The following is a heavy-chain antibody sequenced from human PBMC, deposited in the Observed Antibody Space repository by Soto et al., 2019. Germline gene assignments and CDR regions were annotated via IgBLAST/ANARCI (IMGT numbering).Heavy chain of an antibody. Sequence: SVKVSCKVSGYTLTELSMHWVLQSPGEGLEWMGGFDLENGETIYAQRFQGRVTMTEESSADTPFLQWRSLKASDTAMYYCARPDYTQDVWYHTYDIWGQGTMVTVSS. D-gene: IGHD3-3*01. V-gene: IGHV1-24*01. CDR1: GYTLTELS. CDR2: FDLENGET. CDR3: ARPDYTQDVWYHTYDI. J-gene: IGHJ3*02.